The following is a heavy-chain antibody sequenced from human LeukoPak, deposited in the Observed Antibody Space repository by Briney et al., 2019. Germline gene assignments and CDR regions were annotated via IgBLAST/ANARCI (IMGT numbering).Heavy chain of an antibody. CDR3: ARALNVFDI. CDR2: IYSGGSI. J-gene: IGHJ3*02. Sequence: PGGSLRLSCAASGLIVSSNYMTWVRQAPGKGLEWVSVIYSGGSIYYADSVKGRFTISRDNSRNTLYLQMNSLRAEDTAVYYCARALNVFDIWGPGTLATVSS. CDR1: GLIVSSNY. V-gene: IGHV3-53*01.